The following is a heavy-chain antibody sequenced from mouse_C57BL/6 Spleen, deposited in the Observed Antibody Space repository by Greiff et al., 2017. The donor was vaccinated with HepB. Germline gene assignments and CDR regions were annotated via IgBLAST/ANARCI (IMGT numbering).Heavy chain of an antibody. V-gene: IGHV3-6*01. Sequence: ESGPGLVKPSQSLSLTCSVTGYSITSGYYWNWIRQFPGNKLEWMGYISYDGSNNYNPSLKNRISINRDTSKNQFFLKLNSVTTEDTATYYCARESSGSLFAYWGQGTLVTVSA. D-gene: IGHD3-2*02. CDR2: ISYDGSN. CDR3: ARESSGSLFAY. J-gene: IGHJ3*01. CDR1: GYSITSGYY.